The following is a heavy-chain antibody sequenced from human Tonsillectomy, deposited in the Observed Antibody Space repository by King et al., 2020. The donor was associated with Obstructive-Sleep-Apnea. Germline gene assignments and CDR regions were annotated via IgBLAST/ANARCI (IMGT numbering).Heavy chain of an antibody. CDR2: IYHTEST. Sequence: QLQESGPELVKPSETLSLSCTVSGYSISRGYYWGWIRQPPGKGLEWIRSIYHTESTYYNTSLKSLISMSVDTSKNQFSLTLSSVTAADTAVYYCVRPFGSLSGFFDYWGQGTLVTVSS. D-gene: IGHD3-10*01. CDR1: GYSISRGYY. CDR3: VRPFGSLSGFFDY. V-gene: IGHV4-38-2*02. J-gene: IGHJ4*02.